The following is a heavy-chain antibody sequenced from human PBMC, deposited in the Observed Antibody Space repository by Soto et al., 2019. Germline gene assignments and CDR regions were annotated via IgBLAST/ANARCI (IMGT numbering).Heavy chain of an antibody. D-gene: IGHD1-26*01. CDR1: VFPFSAKA. Sequence: GGSLRLSCAVSVFPFSAKAMYWVRHAPAKGLEWDSGLSNTGRWTSYSDSVKGRFNISRDNSGNRSYLQLNSLRVEDTHASYCATETGATQSPFDYRGQGTRVTVSS. CDR2: LSNTGRWT. V-gene: IGHV3-23*01. CDR3: ATETGATQSPFDY. J-gene: IGHJ4*02.